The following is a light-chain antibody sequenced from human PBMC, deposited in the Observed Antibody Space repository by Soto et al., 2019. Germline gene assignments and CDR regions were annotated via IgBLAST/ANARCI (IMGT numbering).Light chain of an antibody. CDR1: TSDIGSNA. V-gene: IGLV1-44*01. Sequence: QLVLTQPPSASGTPGQGVTISSSGSTSDIGSNAVKCYQQLPGAAPKLLICSHDQRPSGVPDRFSGSKSGTSASLAITRLQAEDEADYYCQSYDISLHNYVFGTGTKLTVL. CDR3: QSYDISLHNYV. CDR2: SHD. J-gene: IGLJ1*01.